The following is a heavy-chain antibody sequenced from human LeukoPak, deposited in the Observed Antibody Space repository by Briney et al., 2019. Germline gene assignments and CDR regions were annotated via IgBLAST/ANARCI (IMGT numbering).Heavy chain of an antibody. J-gene: IGHJ4*02. CDR2: INPGSGDT. Sequence: ASVWVSCRASGFIFTDYFLHWVRQAPGQGLEWMGWINPGSGDTKYAQSFQGRVTMTRDTSISTAYMELSRLRSDDTAVYYCASVTYSSGTDFDYWGQGTLVTVSS. CDR3: ASVTYSSGTDFDY. D-gene: IGHD3-22*01. V-gene: IGHV1-2*02. CDR1: GFIFTDYF.